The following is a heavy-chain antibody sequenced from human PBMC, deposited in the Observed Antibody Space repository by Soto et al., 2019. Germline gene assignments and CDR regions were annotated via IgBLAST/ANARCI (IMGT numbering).Heavy chain of an antibody. J-gene: IGHJ4*02. CDR3: ARDRTAHSGGSYYFDY. D-gene: IGHD6-19*01. CDR1: GGTFSSYA. V-gene: IGHV1-69*12. Sequence: QVQLVQSGAEVKKPGSSVKVSCKASGGTFSSYAISWVRQAPGQGLEWMGGIIPIFGTANYAQKFQGRVTITADESTSTAYMELSSLRSEDTAVYYCARDRTAHSGGSYYFDYWGQGTLVTVSS. CDR2: IIPIFGTA.